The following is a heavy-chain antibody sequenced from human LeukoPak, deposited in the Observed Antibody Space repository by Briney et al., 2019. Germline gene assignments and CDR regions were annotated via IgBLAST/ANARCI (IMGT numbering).Heavy chain of an antibody. D-gene: IGHD6-13*01. Sequence: GGSLRLSCAASGSTFDDYAMHWVRQAPGKGLEWVSGISWNSGSIGYADSVKGRFTISRDNAKNSLYLQMNSLRAEDTALYYCAKDMYSSSWTSFDYWGQGTLVTVSS. J-gene: IGHJ4*02. CDR1: GSTFDDYA. V-gene: IGHV3-9*01. CDR3: AKDMYSSSWTSFDY. CDR2: ISWNSGSI.